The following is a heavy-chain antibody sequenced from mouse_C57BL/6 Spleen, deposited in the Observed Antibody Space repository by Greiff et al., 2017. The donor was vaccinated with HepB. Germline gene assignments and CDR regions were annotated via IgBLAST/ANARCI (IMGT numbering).Heavy chain of an antibody. CDR1: GYTFTSYT. D-gene: IGHD1-1*01. V-gene: IGHV1-4*01. Sequence: QVQLKQSGAELARPGASVKMSCKASGYTFTSYTMHWVKQRPGQGLEWIGYINPSSGYTKYNQKFKDKATLTADKSSSTAYMQLSSLTSEDSAVYYCARRREITTGAMDYWGQGTSVTVSS. CDR2: INPSSGYT. CDR3: ARRREITTGAMDY. J-gene: IGHJ4*01.